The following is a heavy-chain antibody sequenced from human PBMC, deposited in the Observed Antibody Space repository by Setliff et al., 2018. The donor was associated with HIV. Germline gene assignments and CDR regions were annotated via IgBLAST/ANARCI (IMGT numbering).Heavy chain of an antibody. CDR1: GFTFSSYT. V-gene: IGHV3-7*01. CDR2: ISPDGSAT. D-gene: IGHD2-21*01. Sequence: PGGSLRLSCAASGFTFSSYTINWVRQAPAKGLEWVANISPDGSATYYVDSVKGRFTISRDNAKNSLYLQMNSLRAEDTAVYYCASPYFVVYWGQGTLVTVSS. CDR3: ASPYFVVY. J-gene: IGHJ4*02.